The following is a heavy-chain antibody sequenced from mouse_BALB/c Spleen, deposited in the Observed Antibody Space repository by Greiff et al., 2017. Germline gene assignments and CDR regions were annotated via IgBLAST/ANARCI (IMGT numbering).Heavy chain of an antibody. Sequence: QVQLQQSGAELVRPGVSVKISCKGSGYTFTDYAMHWVKQSHAKSLEWIGVISTYYGDASYNQKFKGKATMTVDKSSSTAYMELARLTSEDSAIYYCARREWNPAWFAYWGQGTLVTVSA. CDR3: ARREWNPAWFAY. CDR1: GYTFTDYA. CDR2: ISTYYGDA. J-gene: IGHJ3*01. V-gene: IGHV1S137*01.